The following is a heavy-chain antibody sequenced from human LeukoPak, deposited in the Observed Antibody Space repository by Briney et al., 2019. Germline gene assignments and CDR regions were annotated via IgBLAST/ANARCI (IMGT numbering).Heavy chain of an antibody. D-gene: IGHD4-23*01. V-gene: IGHV3-21*01. CDR1: GFTFTSYA. CDR3: ARGRPHGNDY. Sequence: GGSLRLSCAASGFTFTSYAMNWVRQAPGKGLEWVSSISSSSRDINYADSVKGRFTISRDNAKNTLYLQMNSLRVEDTAVYYCARGRPHGNDYWGQGTLVTVSS. J-gene: IGHJ4*02. CDR2: ISSSSRDI.